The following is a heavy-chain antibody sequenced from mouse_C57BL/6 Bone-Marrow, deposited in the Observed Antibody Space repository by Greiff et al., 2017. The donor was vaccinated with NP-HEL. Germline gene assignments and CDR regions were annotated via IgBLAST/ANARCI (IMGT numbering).Heavy chain of an antibody. CDR3: AALLWLRRGWYFDV. V-gene: IGHV1-81*01. CDR2: IYPRSGNT. D-gene: IGHD2-9*01. J-gene: IGHJ1*03. CDR1: GYTFTSYG. Sequence: LQQSGAELARPGASVKLSCKASGYTFTSYGISWVKQRTGQGLEWIGEIYPRSGNTYYNEKFKGKATLTADKSSSTAYMELRSLTSEDSAVYFCAALLWLRRGWYFDVWGTGTTVTVSS.